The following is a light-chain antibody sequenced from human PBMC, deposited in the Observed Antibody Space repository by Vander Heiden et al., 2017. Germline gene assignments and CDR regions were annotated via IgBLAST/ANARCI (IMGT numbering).Light chain of an antibody. Sequence: ELVLTPSPATLSLSPGERATLSCRASQSISDDLAWYQQKPGQAPRLLIYDASNRASGIPARFSGSGSGTDFTLTISNLEPEDFAVYYCQQRNSWPRTFGQGTKVEI. CDR2: DAS. V-gene: IGKV3-11*01. CDR3: QQRNSWPRT. CDR1: QSISDD. J-gene: IGKJ2*01.